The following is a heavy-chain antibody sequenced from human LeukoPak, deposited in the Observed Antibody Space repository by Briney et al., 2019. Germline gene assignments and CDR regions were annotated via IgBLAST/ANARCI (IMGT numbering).Heavy chain of an antibody. D-gene: IGHD6-19*01. CDR3: ARAFVYSSGRLSDY. J-gene: IGHJ4*02. CDR1: GFTVSSNY. CDR2: INSGGHFI. Sequence: GGSLRLSCAASGFTVSSNYMKWVRQAPGKGLEWVSHINSGGHFIYYADSVKGRLTISRDIAKNSVYLQMNSVRAEDTAVYFCARAFVYSSGRLSDYWGQGTLLTVSS. V-gene: IGHV3-21*01.